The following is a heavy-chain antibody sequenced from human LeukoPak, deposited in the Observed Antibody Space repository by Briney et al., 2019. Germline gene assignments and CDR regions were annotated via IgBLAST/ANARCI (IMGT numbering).Heavy chain of an antibody. D-gene: IGHD2-15*01. CDR2: IYPGDSDT. J-gene: IGHJ6*02. CDR1: GCIFTSYW. V-gene: IGHV5-51*01. CDR3: ASNINTPNYYYGMDV. Sequence: GGALQSSCKGSGCIFTSYWIGWVRQLAGKGLEGMGIIYPGDSDTRYSPSFQGQVTISADKSISTAYLQWSSLKASDTAMYYCASNINTPNYYYGMDVWGQGTTVTVSS.